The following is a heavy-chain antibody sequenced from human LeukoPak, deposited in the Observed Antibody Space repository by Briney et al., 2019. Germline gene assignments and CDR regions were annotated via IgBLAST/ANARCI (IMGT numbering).Heavy chain of an antibody. Sequence: ASVKVSCKASGGTFSSYAISWVRQAPGQGLGWMGGIIPIFGTANYAQKFQGRVTITADESTSTAYMELSSLRSEDTAVYYCARVLRETPPYYYGSGSWYYYYGMDVWGQGTTVTDSS. CDR1: GGTFSSYA. CDR3: ARVLRETPPYYYGSGSWYYYYGMDV. J-gene: IGHJ6*02. D-gene: IGHD3-10*01. CDR2: IIPIFGTA. V-gene: IGHV1-69*13.